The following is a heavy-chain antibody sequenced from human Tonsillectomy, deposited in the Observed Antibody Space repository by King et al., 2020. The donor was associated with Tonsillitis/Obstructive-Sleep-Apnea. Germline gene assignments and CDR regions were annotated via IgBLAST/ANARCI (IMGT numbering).Heavy chain of an antibody. Sequence: QLVQSGAEVKKPGSSVKVSCKASGGTFSSYAISWVRQAPGQGLEWMGGIIPILGIANYAQKFQGRGTITADKSTSTAYMELSSLRSEDTAVYYCAWITMVRRVIITGPLFDYWGQGTLVTVSS. V-gene: IGHV1-69*10. J-gene: IGHJ4*02. CDR2: IIPILGIA. CDR3: AWITMVRRVIITGPLFDY. CDR1: GGTFSSYA. D-gene: IGHD3-10*01.